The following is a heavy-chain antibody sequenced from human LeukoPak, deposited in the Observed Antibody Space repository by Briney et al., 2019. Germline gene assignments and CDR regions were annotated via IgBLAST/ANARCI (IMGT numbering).Heavy chain of an antibody. D-gene: IGHD6-19*01. CDR2: ISYDGSNK. J-gene: IGHJ4*02. Sequence: GGSLRLSCAASGFIFSSYAMHWVRQAPGKGLEWVAVISYDGSNKYYADSVKGRFTISRDNSKNTLYLQMNSLRAEDTAVYYCARDRSGSPCFDYWGQGTLVTVSS. V-gene: IGHV3-30*04. CDR1: GFIFSSYA. CDR3: ARDRSGSPCFDY.